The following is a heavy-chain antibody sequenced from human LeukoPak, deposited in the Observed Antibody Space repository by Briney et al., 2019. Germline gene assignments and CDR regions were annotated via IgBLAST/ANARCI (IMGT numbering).Heavy chain of an antibody. V-gene: IGHV3-48*01. J-gene: IGHJ4*02. CDR2: ISSSSSTI. CDR1: GFTFSSYS. CDR3: ARSYQIDY. Sequence: GGSLRLSCAASGFTFSSYSMNWVRQAPGKGLEWVSYISSSSSTIYYADSVKGRFTISRDNAKNSLYLQMNSLRAEDTAVYYCARSYQIDYWGQGTLVTVSS. D-gene: IGHD3-16*02.